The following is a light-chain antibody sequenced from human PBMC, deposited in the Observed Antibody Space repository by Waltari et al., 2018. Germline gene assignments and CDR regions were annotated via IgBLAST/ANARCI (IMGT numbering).Light chain of an antibody. CDR3: HSRDASGVAGS. J-gene: IGLJ2*01. V-gene: IGLV3-19*01. CDR1: SPRSYY. Sequence: SSELTPDPAVSVAMGQTVRITCQGDSPRSYYASWYQQRPGKAPILVIYDKNNRPSGVPDRFSGSSSHNTGSLTITGAQAEDEASYYCHSRDASGVAGSFGGGTKLTVL. CDR2: DKN.